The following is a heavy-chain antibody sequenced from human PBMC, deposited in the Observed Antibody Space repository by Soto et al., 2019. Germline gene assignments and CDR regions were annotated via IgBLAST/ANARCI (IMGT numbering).Heavy chain of an antibody. CDR2: IYYDGNT. J-gene: IGHJ6*02. CDR3: ARAPIPNWNYYGMDV. V-gene: IGHV4-31*03. CDR1: GGSISSGGHY. Sequence: SETLSLTCTVSGGSISSGGHYWSWIRQYPGKGLEWVGDIYYDGNTYYSPSLKSRIAMSIDTSKNQFSLRLNAVTAADTAVYYCARAPIPNWNYYGMDVWGQGTTVTVSS. D-gene: IGHD1-1*01.